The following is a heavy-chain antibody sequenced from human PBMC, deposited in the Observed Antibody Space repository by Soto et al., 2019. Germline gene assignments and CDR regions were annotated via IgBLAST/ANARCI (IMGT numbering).Heavy chain of an antibody. CDR1: GGSISSSSYY. CDR2: IYYSGST. Sequence: SETLSLTCTVSGGSISSSSYYWGWIRQPPGKGLEWIGSIYYSGSTYYNPSLKSRVTISVDTSKNQFSLKLSSVTAADTAVYYCASRGPTQYSSSSGFLPLDYWGQGTLVTVSS. J-gene: IGHJ4*02. CDR3: ASRGPTQYSSSSGFLPLDY. V-gene: IGHV4-39*01. D-gene: IGHD6-6*01.